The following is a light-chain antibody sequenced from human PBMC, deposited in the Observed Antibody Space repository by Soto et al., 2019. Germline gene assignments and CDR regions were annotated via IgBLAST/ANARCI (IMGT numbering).Light chain of an antibody. CDR1: QSISSSY. CDR3: QQYGSSHRT. J-gene: IGKJ1*01. Sequence: EIVLTQSPGTLSLSPGKRATLSCRASQSISSSYLAWYQQRPGQAPRLLIYGASSRATGIPDRFSGSGSGTDFTLSISRLEPEDLAVYFCQQYGSSHRTFGQGTKVDIK. CDR2: GAS. V-gene: IGKV3-20*01.